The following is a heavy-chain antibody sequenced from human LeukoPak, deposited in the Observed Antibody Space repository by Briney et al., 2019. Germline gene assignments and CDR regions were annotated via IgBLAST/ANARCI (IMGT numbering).Heavy chain of an antibody. Sequence: PGGSLRPSCAASGFTFSSYAMSWVRQAPGKGLEWVSVIYRGGSTYYADSVKGRFTISRDNSKNTLYLQMNSLRAEDTAVYYCARRPGEIKLWFGEGEGMDVWGQGTTVTVSS. CDR2: IYRGGST. CDR3: ARRPGEIKLWFGEGEGMDV. J-gene: IGHJ6*02. V-gene: IGHV3-53*01. D-gene: IGHD3-10*01. CDR1: GFTFSSYA.